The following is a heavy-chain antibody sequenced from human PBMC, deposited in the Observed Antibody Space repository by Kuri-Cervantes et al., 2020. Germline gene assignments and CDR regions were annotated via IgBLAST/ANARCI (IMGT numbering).Heavy chain of an antibody. CDR2: IYYSGST. J-gene: IGHJ4*02. Sequence: SETLSLTCTVSGGSISSSSYYWGWIRQPPGKGLEWIGSIYYSGSTYYNPSLKSRVTISVDTSKNQFSLKLSSVTAADTAVYYCARRSGWYGNFDYWGQGTLVTV. CDR1: GGSISSSSYY. CDR3: ARRSGWYGNFDY. V-gene: IGHV4-39*01. D-gene: IGHD6-19*01.